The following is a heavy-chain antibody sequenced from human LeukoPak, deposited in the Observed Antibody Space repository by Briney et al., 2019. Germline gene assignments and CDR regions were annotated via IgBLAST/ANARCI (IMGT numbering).Heavy chain of an antibody. V-gene: IGHV3-53*01. D-gene: IGHD4-23*01. CDR1: GFPVNSKF. Sequence: GGSLRLSCAASGFPVNSKFMSWVRQAPGKGLEWVSLINSGGSTYYADSVRGRFTISRDNSKNTVYLQMNSLRAEDTAVYYCARDLRYGGNSRLVLAWDYWGQGTLVTVSS. CDR3: ARDLRYGGNSRLVLAWDY. CDR2: INSGGST. J-gene: IGHJ4*02.